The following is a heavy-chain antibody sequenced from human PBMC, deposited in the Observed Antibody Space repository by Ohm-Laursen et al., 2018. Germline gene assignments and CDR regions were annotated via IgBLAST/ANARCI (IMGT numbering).Heavy chain of an antibody. J-gene: IGHJ2*01. CDR1: GFTFSSFD. CDR2: ISYDGRQT. D-gene: IGHD3-10*01. Sequence: SLRLSCAAPGFTFSSFDVNWVRQAPGKGLEWVAVISYDGRQTYYADSVKGRFTISRDNPKSTLYLQMNSLRSEDTAVYYCAKDRGSDWYFDVWGRGTLVTVSS. CDR3: AKDRGSDWYFDV. V-gene: IGHV3-30*18.